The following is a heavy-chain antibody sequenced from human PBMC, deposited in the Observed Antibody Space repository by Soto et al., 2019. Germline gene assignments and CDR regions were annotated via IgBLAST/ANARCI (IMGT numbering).Heavy chain of an antibody. CDR1: GDTFSSYT. D-gene: IGHD2-21*02. V-gene: IGHV1-69*08. Sequence: QVQLVQSGAEVKKPGSSVKVSCRASGDTFSSYTVNWVRQAPGRGLEWLGRIIPVLGTTDYAKNFKGRVTITADKSTNIVYMELSSLRSEDRAVYYCARRRYCGYDCYHKHYYGMDVWGQGTTVTVAS. CDR2: IIPVLGTT. J-gene: IGHJ6*02. CDR3: ARRRYCGYDCYHKHYYGMDV.